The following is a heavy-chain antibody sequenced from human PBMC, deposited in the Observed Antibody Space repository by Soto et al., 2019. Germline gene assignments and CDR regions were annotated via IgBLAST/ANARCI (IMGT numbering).Heavy chain of an antibody. D-gene: IGHD3-10*01. CDR3: ARALWFGECFVFDY. CDR2: IYYSGST. Sequence: PSETLSLTCTVSGGTISSGGYYWSWIRQHPGKGLEWIGYIYYSGSTYYNPSLKRRVTISVDTSKNQFSLKLSSVTAADTAVYYCARALWFGECFVFDYWGQGTLVTVSS. V-gene: IGHV4-31*03. J-gene: IGHJ4*02. CDR1: GGTISSGGYY.